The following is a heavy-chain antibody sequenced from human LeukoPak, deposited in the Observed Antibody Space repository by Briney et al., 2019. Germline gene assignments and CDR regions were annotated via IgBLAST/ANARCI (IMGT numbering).Heavy chain of an antibody. CDR2: IYTSGST. CDR3: AREEGQQLVLGGVEAAFDI. V-gene: IGHV4-4*07. CDR1: GGSISSYY. J-gene: IGHJ3*02. D-gene: IGHD6-13*01. Sequence: SETLSLTCTVSGGSISSYYWSWIRQPAGKGLEWIGRIYTSGSTNYIPSLKSRVTMSVDTSKNQFSLKLSSVTAADTAAYYCAREEGQQLVLGGVEAAFDIWGQGTMVTVSS.